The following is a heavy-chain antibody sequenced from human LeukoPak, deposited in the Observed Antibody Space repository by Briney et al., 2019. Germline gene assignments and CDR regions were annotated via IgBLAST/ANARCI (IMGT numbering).Heavy chain of an antibody. CDR1: GYPISSGYY. CDR3: ARQEGTYYDFWSGYSHPYFDY. V-gene: IGHV4-38-2*01. J-gene: IGHJ4*02. D-gene: IGHD3-3*01. CDR2: IYHSGST. Sequence: PSETLSLTCAVSGYPISSGYYWGWIRPPPGKGLEWIGSIYHSGSTYYNPSLKSRVTISVDTSKNQFSLKLSSVTAADTAVYYCARQEGTYYDFWSGYSHPYFDYWGQGTLVTVSS.